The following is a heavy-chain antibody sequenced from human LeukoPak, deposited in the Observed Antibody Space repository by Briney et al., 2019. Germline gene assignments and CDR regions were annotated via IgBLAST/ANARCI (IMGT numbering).Heavy chain of an antibody. D-gene: IGHD2-15*01. V-gene: IGHV3-21*01. CDR2: IRTGGYI. J-gene: IGHJ4*02. CDR3: AGALCSGGSCYSFNY. CDR1: GFFSPHS. Sequence: GGSLRLSCAASGFFSPHSLNWVRQAPGKGLEWLSSIRTGGYIHYAESTKGRFIISRDNGRDSLYLQMNSLSAEDTAIYYCAGALCSGGSCYSFNYLGQGTLVTVSS.